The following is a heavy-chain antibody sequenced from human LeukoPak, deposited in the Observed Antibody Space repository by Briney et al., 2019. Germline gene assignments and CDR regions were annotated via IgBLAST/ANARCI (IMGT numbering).Heavy chain of an antibody. CDR3: ARAYSGYDYDAFDI. V-gene: IGHV3-74*01. Sequence: GGSLRLSCAASGFTFSSYWMHWVRQAPGKGLVWVSRINTDGSSTSYADSVKGRFTISRDNAKNTLYLQMNSLRAEDTAVYYCARAYSGYDYDAFDIWGQGTMVTVSS. J-gene: IGHJ3*02. CDR2: INTDGSST. CDR1: GFTFSSYW. D-gene: IGHD5-12*01.